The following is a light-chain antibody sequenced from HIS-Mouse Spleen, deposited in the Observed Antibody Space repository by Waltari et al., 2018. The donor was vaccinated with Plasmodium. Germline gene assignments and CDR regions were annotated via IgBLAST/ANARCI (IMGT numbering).Light chain of an antibody. J-gene: IGLJ3*02. CDR3: YSTDSSGNHRV. CDR2: EDS. CDR1: ALPQNY. V-gene: IGLV3-10*01. Sequence: SYELTQPPSVSVSPGQTARTTRSGDALPQNYPYWYQQKSGQAPVLVIYEDSKRPSGIPERFSGSSSGTMATLTISGAQVEDEADYYCYSTDSSGNHRVFGGGTKLTVL.